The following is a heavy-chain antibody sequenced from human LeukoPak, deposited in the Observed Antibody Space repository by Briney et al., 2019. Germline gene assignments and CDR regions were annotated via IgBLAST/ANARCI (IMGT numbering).Heavy chain of an antibody. CDR3: ARRQSAAFDI. CDR2: IWSDGSNK. D-gene: IGHD3-3*01. J-gene: IGHJ3*02. CDR1: GFTFSSYD. V-gene: IGHV3-33*01. Sequence: GGSLKPSCVASGFTFSSYDMHWVRQAPGRGLEWVALIWSDGSNKYYADSVKGRFTISRDNSENTLYLQMNSLRAEDTAVYYCARRQSAAFDIWGQGTMVTVSS.